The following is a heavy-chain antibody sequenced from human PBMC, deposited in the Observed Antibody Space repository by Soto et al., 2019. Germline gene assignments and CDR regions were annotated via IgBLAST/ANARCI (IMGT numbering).Heavy chain of an antibody. V-gene: IGHV3-30*02. CDR2: IPHDGTNK. CDR1: GFTFSSYG. Sequence: GGSLRLSCAASGFTFSSYGMHWVRQAPGKGLEWVAVIPHDGTNKYYGDSVKGRFTISRDDSKNTLYLQMNSLRAEDTAVYYCAKNKFRSSTSCHYYGMDVWGQGTTVTVSS. CDR3: AKNKFRSSTSCHYYGMDV. D-gene: IGHD2-2*01. J-gene: IGHJ6*02.